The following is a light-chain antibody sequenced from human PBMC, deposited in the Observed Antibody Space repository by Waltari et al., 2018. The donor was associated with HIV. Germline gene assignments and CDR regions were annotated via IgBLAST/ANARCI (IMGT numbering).Light chain of an antibody. CDR3: QQYRSLPIT. CDR1: HDTGFS. Sequence: DIQMTQSPSSLSASVGDRVTIPCQASHDTGFSLNWYQQQPGKAPKLLFYDASKLERGVPSRFTGSGSGTHFTFTITSLQAEDIATYYCQQYRSLPITFGGGTKVEI. J-gene: IGKJ4*01. V-gene: IGKV1-33*01. CDR2: DAS.